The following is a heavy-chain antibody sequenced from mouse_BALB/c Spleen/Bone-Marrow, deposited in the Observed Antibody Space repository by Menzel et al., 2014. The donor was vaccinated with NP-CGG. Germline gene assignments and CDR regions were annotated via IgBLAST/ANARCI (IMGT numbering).Heavy chain of an antibody. V-gene: IGHV6-6*02. D-gene: IGHD1-1*01. CDR1: GFTFSNYW. Sequence: EVKLVESGGGLVQPGGSMKLSCVASGFTFSNYWMNWVRQSPEKGLEWVAEIRLKSNNYATHYAESVKGRFTISRDDSISSVYLQMNNLRAEDTGIYYCTRQPYYGYFDYWGQGTTLTVSS. CDR3: TRQPYYGYFDY. CDR2: IRLKSNNYAT. J-gene: IGHJ2*01.